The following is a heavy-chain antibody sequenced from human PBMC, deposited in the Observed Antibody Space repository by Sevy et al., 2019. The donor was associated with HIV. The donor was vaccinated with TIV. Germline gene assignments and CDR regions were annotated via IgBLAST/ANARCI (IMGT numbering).Heavy chain of an antibody. CDR2: ISYDGSNK. CDR3: AKDRPDNDIFGVVGSAGY. V-gene: IGHV3-30*18. Sequence: GGSLRLSCAASGFTFSSYGMHWVRQAPGKGLEWVAVISYDGSNKYYADSVKGRFTISRDNSKNTLYLQMNSLRAEDTAVYYCAKDRPDNDIFGVVGSAGYWGQGTLVTVSS. J-gene: IGHJ4*02. CDR1: GFTFSSYG. D-gene: IGHD3-3*02.